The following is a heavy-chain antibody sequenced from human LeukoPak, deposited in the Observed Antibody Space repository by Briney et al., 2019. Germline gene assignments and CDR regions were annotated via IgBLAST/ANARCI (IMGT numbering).Heavy chain of an antibody. CDR2: ISWNGGST. Sequence: GGSLRLSCSASGFTFDDYGMSWVRQAPGKGLEWVSGISWNGGSTGYADSVKGRFTISRDNAKNSLYLQMNSLRAEDTALYHCARDSGSGSYRDWGQGTLVTVSS. D-gene: IGHD3-10*01. CDR3: ARDSGSGSYRD. V-gene: IGHV3-20*01. CDR1: GFTFDDYG. J-gene: IGHJ4*02.